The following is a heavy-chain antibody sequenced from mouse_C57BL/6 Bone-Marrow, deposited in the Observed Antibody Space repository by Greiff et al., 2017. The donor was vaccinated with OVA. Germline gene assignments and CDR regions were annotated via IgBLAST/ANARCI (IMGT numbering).Heavy chain of an antibody. V-gene: IGHV1-19*01. J-gene: IGHJ1*03. CDR2: INPYNGGT. Sequence: VQLQQSGPVLVKPGASVKMSCKASGYTFTDYYMNWVKQSHGKSLEWIGVINPYNGGTSYNQKFKGKATLTVDKSSSTAYMELNSLTSEDSAVYYCARLSWGYFDVWGTGTTVTVSS. CDR1: GYTFTDYY. CDR3: ARLSWGYFDV.